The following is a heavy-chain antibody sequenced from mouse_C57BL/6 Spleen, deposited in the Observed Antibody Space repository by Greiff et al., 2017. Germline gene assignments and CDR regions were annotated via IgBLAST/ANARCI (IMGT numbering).Heavy chain of an antibody. D-gene: IGHD3-2*02. Sequence: EVNVVESGGGLVKPGGSLKLSCAASGFTFSSYTMSWVRQTPEKRLEWVATISGGGGNTYYPDSVKGRFTISRDNAKNTLYLQMSSLRSEDTALYYCARHRAAQATGAMDYWGQGTSVTVSS. CDR1: GFTFSSYT. CDR3: ARHRAAQATGAMDY. J-gene: IGHJ4*01. V-gene: IGHV5-9*01. CDR2: ISGGGGNT.